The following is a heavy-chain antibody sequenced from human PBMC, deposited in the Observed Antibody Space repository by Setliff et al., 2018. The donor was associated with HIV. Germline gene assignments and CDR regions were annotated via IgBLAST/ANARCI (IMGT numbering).Heavy chain of an antibody. Sequence: GGSLRLSCAASGFTVSSDYMSWVRQAPGKGLEWLSTIYGGASTYYADSVKGRFTISRDNSKNTIFLQMNGLRGDDTAVYYCAKTFYYDSSGNHNFEYWGQGTLVTVSS. D-gene: IGHD3-22*01. CDR3: AKTFYYDSSGNHNFEY. CDR2: IYGGAST. J-gene: IGHJ4*02. CDR1: GFTVSSDY. V-gene: IGHV3-53*01.